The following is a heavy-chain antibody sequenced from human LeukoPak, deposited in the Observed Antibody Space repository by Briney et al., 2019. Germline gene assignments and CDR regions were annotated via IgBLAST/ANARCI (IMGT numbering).Heavy chain of an antibody. CDR3: ARDLLEDYTKRAFDI. V-gene: IGHV4-59*11. Sequence: SETLSLTCTVSGGSISSHYWNWIRQTPGKGLEWIGYIHYSGSTNYNPSLNSQVTMSLDTSKNQFSLTLSSVTAADTAVYYCARDLLEDYTKRAFDIWGQGTMVTVSS. D-gene: IGHD4-11*01. CDR2: IHYSGST. J-gene: IGHJ3*02. CDR1: GGSISSHY.